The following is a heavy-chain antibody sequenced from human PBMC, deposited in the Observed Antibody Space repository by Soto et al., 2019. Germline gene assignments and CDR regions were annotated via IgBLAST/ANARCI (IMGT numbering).Heavy chain of an antibody. CDR2: MNPNSGNT. Sequence: ASVKVSCKASGYTFTSYDINWVRQATGQGLEWMGWMNPNSGNTGYAQKFQGRVTMTRNTSISTAYMELSSLRSEDTAVYYCARDGYCSGWLNWFAPWGQGTLVTGSS. D-gene: IGHD6-13*01. V-gene: IGHV1-8*01. CDR3: ARDGYCSGWLNWFAP. CDR1: GYTFTSYD. J-gene: IGHJ5*02.